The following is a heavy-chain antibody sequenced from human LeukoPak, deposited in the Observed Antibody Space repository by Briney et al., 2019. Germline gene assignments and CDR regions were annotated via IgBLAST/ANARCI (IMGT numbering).Heavy chain of an antibody. CDR3: AKPGYSGYSGLKYYYMDV. V-gene: IGHV3-7*03. Sequence: PGGSLRLSCAASGFTFSSYWMSWVRQAPGKGLEWVANIKQDGSEKYYVDSVKGRFTISRDNAKNSLYLQMNSLRAEDTALYYCAKPGYSGYSGLKYYYMDVWGKGTTVTISS. D-gene: IGHD5-12*01. J-gene: IGHJ6*03. CDR2: IKQDGSEK. CDR1: GFTFSSYW.